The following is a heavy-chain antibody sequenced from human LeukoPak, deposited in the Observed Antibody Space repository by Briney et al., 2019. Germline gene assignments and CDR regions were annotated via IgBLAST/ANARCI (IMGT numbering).Heavy chain of an antibody. CDR1: GGSICSYY. CDR3: ARHHDPPVGDYDWGFDY. J-gene: IGHJ4*02. V-gene: IGHV4-59*08. Sequence: SETLSLTCTVSGGSICSYYWSWIRQPPGKGLEWIGYIYYSGSTNYNPSLKSRVTISVDTSKNQFSLKLSSVTAADTAVYYCARHHDPPVGDYDWGFDYWGQGTLVTVSS. D-gene: IGHD3-16*01. CDR2: IYYSGST.